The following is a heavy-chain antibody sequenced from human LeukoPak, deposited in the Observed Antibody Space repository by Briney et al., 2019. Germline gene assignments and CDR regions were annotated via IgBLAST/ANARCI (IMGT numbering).Heavy chain of an antibody. V-gene: IGHV3-7*01. CDR3: ARNAPSDY. CDR1: GFTYRTYW. J-gene: IGHJ4*02. Sequence: GGSLRLSCAASGFTYRTYWKRWVRQAPGKGLEGVANINQDGSEKYYVDSVRGRFTIYRDNAKNSLYLQMNSLRGEDTAVYYCARNAPSDYWGQGTLVTVSS. CDR2: INQDGSEK.